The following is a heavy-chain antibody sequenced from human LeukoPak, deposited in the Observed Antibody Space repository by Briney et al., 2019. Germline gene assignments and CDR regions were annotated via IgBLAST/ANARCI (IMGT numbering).Heavy chain of an antibody. D-gene: IGHD3-10*01. CDR2: INSDGSST. CDR3: ASGRGLWFGELLGY. Sequence: GGSLRLSCVASGFTFSSYWMHWVRQAPGKGLVWVSRINSDGSSTSYADSVKGRFTISRDNAKNTLYLQMNSLRAEDTAVYYCASGRGLWFGELLGYWGQGTLVTVSS. J-gene: IGHJ4*02. CDR1: GFTFSSYW. V-gene: IGHV3-74*01.